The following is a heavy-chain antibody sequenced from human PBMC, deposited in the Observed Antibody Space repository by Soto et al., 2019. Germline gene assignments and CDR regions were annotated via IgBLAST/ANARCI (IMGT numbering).Heavy chain of an antibody. Sequence: GGSLRLSCAASGFTFSSYWMSWVRQAPGKGLEWVANIKQDGSEKYYVDSVKGRFTISRDNAKNSLYLQMNSLRAEDTAVYYCARVGSYEYSSSWYYGMDVWGQGTTVTVSS. CDR2: IKQDGSEK. D-gene: IGHD6-6*01. J-gene: IGHJ6*02. V-gene: IGHV3-7*05. CDR1: GFTFSSYW. CDR3: ARVGSYEYSSSWYYGMDV.